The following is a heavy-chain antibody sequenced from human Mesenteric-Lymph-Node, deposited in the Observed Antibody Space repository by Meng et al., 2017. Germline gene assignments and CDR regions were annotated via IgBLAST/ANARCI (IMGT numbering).Heavy chain of an antibody. J-gene: IGHJ4*02. Sequence: ESLKISCTVSGYSISSGYYWGWIRQPPGKGLEWSGSIYHSGSTSYNPSLKSRVTISVDTSKNQFSLQLSSVAAAETAVYYCASGSSSAKGYWGQGTLVTVS. V-gene: IGHV4-38-2*02. CDR2: IYHSGST. CDR1: GYSISSGYY. D-gene: IGHD2-2*01. CDR3: ASGSSSAKGY.